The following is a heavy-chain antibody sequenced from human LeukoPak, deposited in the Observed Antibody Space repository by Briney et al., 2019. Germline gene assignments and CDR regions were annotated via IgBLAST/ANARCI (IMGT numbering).Heavy chain of an antibody. CDR2: IYRSGST. CDR3: ARGVGTMLLFGSHDWYFDL. D-gene: IGHD1-26*01. V-gene: IGHV4-4*07. Sequence: QPLSLTCPVSGGSILNEYWSWLRQPAAQGLEWIGRIYRSGSTNYNPSLKSRLTLSVNTSKNQFPLKLTSVTAADTAVYYCARGVGTMLLFGSHDWYFDLWGRGILVTVSS. CDR1: GGSILNEY. J-gene: IGHJ2*01.